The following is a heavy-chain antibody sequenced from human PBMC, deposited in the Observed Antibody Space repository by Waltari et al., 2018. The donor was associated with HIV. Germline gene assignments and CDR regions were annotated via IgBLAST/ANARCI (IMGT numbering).Heavy chain of an antibody. Sequence: EVQLVESGGGLVQPGGSLRLSCAASGFTVSSNYMSWVRQAPGKGLGWVSVIYSGGSTYYADSVKGRFTISRDNSKNTLYLQMNSLRAEDTAVYYCAMLAARDWFDPWGQGTLVTVSS. CDR3: AMLAARDWFDP. D-gene: IGHD6-6*01. CDR2: IYSGGST. V-gene: IGHV3-53*01. CDR1: GFTVSSNY. J-gene: IGHJ5*02.